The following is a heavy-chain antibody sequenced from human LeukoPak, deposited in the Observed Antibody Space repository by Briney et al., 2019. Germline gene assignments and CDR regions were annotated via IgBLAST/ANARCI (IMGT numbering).Heavy chain of an antibody. D-gene: IGHD3-3*01. CDR2: INPNSGGT. Sequence: ASVKVSCKASGYTFTGYYMHWVRQAPGQGLEWMGWINPNSGGTNYAQKFQGRVTMTTDTSTSTAYMELRSLRSDDTAVYYCARVGNTIFGVVTYYRYYYYGMDVWGQGTTVTVSS. V-gene: IGHV1-2*02. CDR1: GYTFTGYY. J-gene: IGHJ6*02. CDR3: ARVGNTIFGVVTYYRYYYYGMDV.